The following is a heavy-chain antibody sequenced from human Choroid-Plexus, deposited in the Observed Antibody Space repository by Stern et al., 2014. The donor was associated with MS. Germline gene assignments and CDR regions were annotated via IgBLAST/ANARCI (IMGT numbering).Heavy chain of an antibody. V-gene: IGHV3-30*18. CDR3: AKDRQSLTYFFDH. D-gene: IGHD2-8*01. CDR2: VSYDGSNK. J-gene: IGHJ5*02. Sequence: VQLEESGGGVVQPGRPLRLSCAASGFTFGSCAMHWVRQAPGKGLEWVAGVSYDGSNKYYADSVKGRFTVSRDNSKNTLYMQMSSLRAEDTAVYYCAKDRQSLTYFFDHWGQGSLVTVPS. CDR1: GFTFGSCA.